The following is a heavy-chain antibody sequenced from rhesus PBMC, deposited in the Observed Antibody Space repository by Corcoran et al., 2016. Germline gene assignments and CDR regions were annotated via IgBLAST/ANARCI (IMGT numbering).Heavy chain of an antibody. Sequence: EVQLVESGGGLVQPGGSLRLSCAASGFTFSSYGMHWVRPAPGKGLEWVAVISYDGSKQYYADSVKDRFTISRDNSKNMLYLQMNSLKLEDTAVYYCASSIAGTIFHIDYWGQGVLVTVSS. J-gene: IGHJ4*01. V-gene: IGHV3-54*02. D-gene: IGHD1-1-1*01. CDR1: GFTFSSYG. CDR3: ASSIAGTIFHIDY. CDR2: ISYDGSKQ.